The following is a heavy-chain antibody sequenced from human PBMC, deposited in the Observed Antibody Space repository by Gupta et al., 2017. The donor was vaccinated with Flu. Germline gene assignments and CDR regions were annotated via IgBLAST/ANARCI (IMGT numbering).Heavy chain of an antibody. CDR1: GFTFRSYG. J-gene: IGHJ5*02. V-gene: IGHV3-21*01. Sequence: EVQLVESGGGLVKPGGSLRLSCAASGFTFRSYGMIWVRQAPGKGLEWVPFISGSSNYIYYTDSVKGRFTISRDNAKNSLYLQMNSLRAEDTAVYYCARPSVPTYNWFDPWGQGTLVTVSS. CDR3: ARPSVPTYNWFDP. D-gene: IGHD2-2*01. CDR2: ISGSSNYI.